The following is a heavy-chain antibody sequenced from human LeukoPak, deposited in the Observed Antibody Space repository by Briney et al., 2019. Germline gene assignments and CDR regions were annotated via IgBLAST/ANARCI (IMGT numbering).Heavy chain of an antibody. CDR3: AKVSSVRHYYYYMDV. J-gene: IGHJ6*03. CDR2: ISYDGSNK. V-gene: IGHV3-30*18. D-gene: IGHD3-10*01. CDR1: GFTFSSYG. Sequence: GGSLRLSCAASGFTFSSYGMHWVRQAPGKGLEWVAVISYDGSNKYYADSVKGRFTISRDNSKNTLYLQMNSLRAEDTAVYYCAKVSSVRHYYYYMDVWGKGTTVTVSS.